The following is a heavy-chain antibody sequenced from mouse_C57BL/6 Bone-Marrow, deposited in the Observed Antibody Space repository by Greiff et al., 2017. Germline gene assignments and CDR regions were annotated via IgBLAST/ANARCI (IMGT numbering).Heavy chain of an antibody. J-gene: IGHJ4*01. Sequence: EVMLVESGGGLVKPGGSLKLSCAASGFTFSSYAMSWVRQTPEKRLEWVATISDGGSYTYYPDNVKGRFTISRDNAKNNLYLQMSHLKSEDTAMYYGARADYSNPYAMDYWGQGTSVTVSS. CDR1: GFTFSSYA. D-gene: IGHD2-5*01. CDR2: ISDGGSYT. CDR3: ARADYSNPYAMDY. V-gene: IGHV5-4*03.